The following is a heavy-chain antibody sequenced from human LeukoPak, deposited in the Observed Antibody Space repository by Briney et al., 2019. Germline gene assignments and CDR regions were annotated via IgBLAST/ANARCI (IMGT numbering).Heavy chain of an antibody. V-gene: IGHV1-46*01. J-gene: IGHJ5*02. D-gene: IGHD2-8*01. CDR3: AKPGRYCTNGVCPNWFDP. CDR1: GYTFTSYY. CDR2: INPSGGST. Sequence: ASVKVSCKASGYTFTSYYMHWVRQAPAQGLAWMGIINPSGGSTSYGKKFQGRVTMTRATSTSTVYMELIRLRSEDTAVYYCAKPGRYCTNGVCPNWFDPWGQGTLVTVSS.